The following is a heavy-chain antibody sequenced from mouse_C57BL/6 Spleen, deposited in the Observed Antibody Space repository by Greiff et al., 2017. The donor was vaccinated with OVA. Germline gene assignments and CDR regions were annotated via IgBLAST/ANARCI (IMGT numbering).Heavy chain of an antibody. CDR3: ARIAYYSNYHFDY. V-gene: IGHV5-16*01. D-gene: IGHD2-5*01. J-gene: IGHJ2*01. Sequence: EVKLVESEGGLVQPGSSMKLSCTASGFTFSDYYMAWVRQVPEKGLEWVANINYDGSSTYYLDSLKSRFIISRDNEKNILYLQMSSLKSEDTATYYCARIAYYSNYHFDYWGQGTTLTVSS. CDR1: GFTFSDYY. CDR2: INYDGSST.